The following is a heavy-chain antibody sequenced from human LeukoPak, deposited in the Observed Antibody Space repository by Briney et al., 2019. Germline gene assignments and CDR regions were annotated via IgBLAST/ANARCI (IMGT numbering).Heavy chain of an antibody. Sequence: QPRGSLRLSCAASGFTFSSYSMNWVRQAPGKGLEWVSYISSSSSTIYYADSVKGRFTISRDNAKNTLYLQMNSLRAEDTAVYYCARDWVVPTGGAFDIWGQGTMVTVSS. J-gene: IGHJ3*02. CDR3: ARDWVVPTGGAFDI. CDR2: ISSSSSTI. D-gene: IGHD2-15*01. CDR1: GFTFSSYS. V-gene: IGHV3-48*01.